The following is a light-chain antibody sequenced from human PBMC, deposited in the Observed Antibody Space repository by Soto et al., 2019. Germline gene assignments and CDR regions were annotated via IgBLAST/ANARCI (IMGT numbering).Light chain of an antibody. CDR2: EVS. CDR3: SSFTPTTWV. CDR1: SSDVGGYNY. V-gene: IGLV2-14*01. Sequence: QSALTQPPPASGSPGQSVTISCTGTSSDVGGYNYVSWYQQHPGKAPQLMIYEVSNRPSGVSNRFSGSKSGNTASLTISGLQAEDEADYYCSSFTPTTWVFGGGTK. J-gene: IGLJ3*02.